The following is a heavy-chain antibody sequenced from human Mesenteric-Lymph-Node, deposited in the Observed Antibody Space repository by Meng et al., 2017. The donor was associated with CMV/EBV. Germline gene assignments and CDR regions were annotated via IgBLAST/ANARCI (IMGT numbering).Heavy chain of an antibody. Sequence: DSVSSHSAAWNWIRQSPSRGLEWLGRTYYRSKWYNDYAVSVKSRITINVDTSKNQFSLQLNSVTPEDTAVYFCARDRDSSGYPFDYWGQGTLVTVSS. CDR2: TYYRSKWYN. D-gene: IGHD3-22*01. CDR3: ARDRDSSGYPFDY. V-gene: IGHV6-1*01. J-gene: IGHJ4*02. CDR1: DSVSSHSAA.